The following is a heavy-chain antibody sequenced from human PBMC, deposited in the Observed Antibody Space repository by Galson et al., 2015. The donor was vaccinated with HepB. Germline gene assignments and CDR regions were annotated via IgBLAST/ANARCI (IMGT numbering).Heavy chain of an antibody. CDR3: ARDLQMATSGRLRNYYGMDV. V-gene: IGHV3-64D*06. CDR1: GSFSTYF. CDR2: ISSIGDNT. Sequence: SLRLSCAASGSFSTYFMHLVRQAPGKGLEFVSTISSIGDNTYYGDSVKGRFTISRDNSKNTLYLQMSSLRVEDTAVYFCARDLQMATSGRLRNYYGMDVWGQGTTVTVSS. J-gene: IGHJ6*02. D-gene: IGHD3-10*01.